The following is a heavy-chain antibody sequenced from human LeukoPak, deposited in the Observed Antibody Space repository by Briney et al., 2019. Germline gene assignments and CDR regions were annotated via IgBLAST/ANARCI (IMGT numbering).Heavy chain of an antibody. CDR1: GFTVSSNY. Sequence: GGSLRLSRAASGFTVSSNYMSWVRQAPGKGLEWVSVIYSGGSTYYADSVKGRFTISGHNSKNTLYLQMNSLRAEDTAVYYCARDRSTLDVWGQGTTVTVSS. J-gene: IGHJ6*02. V-gene: IGHV3-53*04. CDR3: ARDRSTLDV. CDR2: IYSGGST.